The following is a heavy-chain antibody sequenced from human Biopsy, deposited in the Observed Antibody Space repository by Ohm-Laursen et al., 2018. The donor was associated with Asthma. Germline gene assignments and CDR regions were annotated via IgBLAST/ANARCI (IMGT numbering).Heavy chain of an antibody. CDR3: VRWRSGYPDHYSDF. V-gene: IGHV3-30*03. D-gene: IGHD2-21*01. Sequence: LSCAASGFPISNYGMHWVRQAPGKGLEWVALISSDVREWYADSVKGRFTISRDNSKNTLDLQMNSLRGDDTAVYYCVRWRSGYPDHYSDFWGLGTLVTISS. J-gene: IGHJ4*02. CDR1: GFPISNYG. CDR2: ISSDVRE.